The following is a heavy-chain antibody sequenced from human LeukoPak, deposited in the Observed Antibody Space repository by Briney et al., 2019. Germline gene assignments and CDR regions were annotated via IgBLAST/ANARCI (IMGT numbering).Heavy chain of an antibody. J-gene: IGHJ4*02. CDR2: IGTAGDT. V-gene: IGHV3-13*01. Sequence: GGSLRLSCAASGFTFSSYDMHWVRQATGKGLEWVSTIGTAGDTYYPDSVKGRFTISRENAKNSLYLQMNSLRAGDTAAYYCARETMDGGFDYWGQGTLVTVSS. CDR3: ARETMDGGFDY. D-gene: IGHD1-1*01. CDR1: GFTFSSYD.